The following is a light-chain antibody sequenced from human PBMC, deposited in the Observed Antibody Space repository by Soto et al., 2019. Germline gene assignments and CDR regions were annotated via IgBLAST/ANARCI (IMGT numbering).Light chain of an antibody. J-gene: IGKJ1*01. Sequence: EIVLTQSPGTLSWSPGERATLSYRASQSVSSSYLAWYQQKPGQAPRLLIYGASSRATGIPDRFSGSESGTDFTLTISRLEPEDFAMYYCQQYGSSRWTFAQGTKVDI. CDR2: GAS. CDR3: QQYGSSRWT. CDR1: QSVSSSY. V-gene: IGKV3-20*01.